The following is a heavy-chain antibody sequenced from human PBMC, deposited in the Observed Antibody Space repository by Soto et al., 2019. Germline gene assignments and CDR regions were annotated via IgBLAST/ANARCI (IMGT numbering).Heavy chain of an antibody. J-gene: IGHJ4*02. D-gene: IGHD3-22*01. CDR1: GYAFTSYY. V-gene: IGHV1-46*01. CDR2: INPSGGST. CDR3: AREGLSYYYDSSGYPDY. Sequence: ASVKVSCKASGYAFTSYYMHWVRQAPGQGLVWMGIINPSGGSTSYAQKFQGRVTMTRDTSTSTVYMELSSLRSEDTAVYYCAREGLSYYYDSSGYPDYWGQGTLVTVSS.